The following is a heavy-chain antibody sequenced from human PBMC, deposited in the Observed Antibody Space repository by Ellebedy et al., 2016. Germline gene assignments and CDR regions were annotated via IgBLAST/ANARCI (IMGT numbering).Heavy chain of an antibody. CDR3: VRGSYTSNWY. D-gene: IGHD6-13*01. Sequence: SQTLSLTCAISGDSVSRTSAAWNWIRQSPSRGLEWLGRTYYRSKWYNDYAASVKSRISINPDTSKKQFSLQLNSVTPEDTAVYYCVRGSYTSNWYWGQGTLVTVSS. CDR2: TYYRSKWYN. V-gene: IGHV6-1*01. J-gene: IGHJ4*02. CDR1: GDSVSRTSAA.